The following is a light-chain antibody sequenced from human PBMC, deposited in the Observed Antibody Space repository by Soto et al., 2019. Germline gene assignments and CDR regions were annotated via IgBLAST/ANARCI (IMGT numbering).Light chain of an antibody. Sequence: SVLTQPPSASGTPGQRVTISCSGSSSNIGSNTVNWYQQLPGTAPKLLIYSNNQRPSGVPDRFSGSKSGTSASLAISGLQAEDDPDYYSAAWDDSLNGVVFGGGTKLTVL. CDR3: AAWDDSLNGVV. CDR2: SNN. V-gene: IGLV1-44*01. CDR1: SSNIGSNT. J-gene: IGLJ2*01.